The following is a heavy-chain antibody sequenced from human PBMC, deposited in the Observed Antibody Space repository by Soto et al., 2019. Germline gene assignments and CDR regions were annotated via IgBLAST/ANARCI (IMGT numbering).Heavy chain of an antibody. CDR1: GGAFSGYY. CDR2: INHSGST. CDR3: ARDKITGLFDY. D-gene: IGHD2-8*02. J-gene: IGHJ4*02. Sequence: SSENLSLTCAVYGGAFSGYYWTWIRQPPGTGLEWIGEINHSGSTNYNPSLKSRVTISVDTSTNQFSLKLTSVTAADTAVYYCARDKITGLFDYWGQGTLVTVS. V-gene: IGHV4-34*01.